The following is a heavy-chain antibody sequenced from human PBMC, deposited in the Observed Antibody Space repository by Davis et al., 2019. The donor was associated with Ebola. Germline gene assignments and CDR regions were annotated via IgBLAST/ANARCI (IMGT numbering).Heavy chain of an antibody. CDR1: GFTFSSNS. D-gene: IGHD2-21*02. CDR3: VRDPALVVTGGGWFFGL. J-gene: IGHJ2*01. V-gene: IGHV3-21*01. Sequence: PGGSLRPSCAASGFTFSSNSMNWVRQAPGKGLEWVSFISSSSNYIYYADSVKGRFTVSRDNAKNSLYLQMNSLRAEDTAVYYCVRDPALVVTGGGWFFGLWGRGTLVTVSS. CDR2: ISSSSNYI.